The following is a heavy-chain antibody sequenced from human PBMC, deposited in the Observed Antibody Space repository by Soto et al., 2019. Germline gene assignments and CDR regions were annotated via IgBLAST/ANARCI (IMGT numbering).Heavy chain of an antibody. CDR2: ISYDGSNK. CDR3: ARVRGGYSYKMHAAFDI. D-gene: IGHD5-18*01. CDR1: GFTFSSYA. J-gene: IGHJ3*02. Sequence: GGSLRLSCAASGFTFSSYAMHWVRQAPGKGLEWVAVISYDGSNKYYADSVKGRFTISRDNSKNTLYLQMNSLRAEDTAVYYCARVRGGYSYKMHAAFDIWGQGTMVTVSS. V-gene: IGHV3-30-3*01.